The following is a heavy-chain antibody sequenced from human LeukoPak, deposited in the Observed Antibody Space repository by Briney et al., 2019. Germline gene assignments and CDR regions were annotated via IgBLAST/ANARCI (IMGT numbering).Heavy chain of an antibody. D-gene: IGHD2-15*01. J-gene: IGHJ6*03. CDR2: IYYSGST. CDR3: ARGRWVAASPSAYYYYYYYMDV. V-gene: IGHV4-59*02. Sequence: SETLSLTCTVSGGSVSSYYWSWIRQPPGKGLEWIGYIYYSGSTNYNPSLKSRVTISVDTSKNQFSLKLSSVTAADTAVYYCARGRWVAASPSAYYYYYYYMDVWGKGTTVTVSS. CDR1: GGSVSSYY.